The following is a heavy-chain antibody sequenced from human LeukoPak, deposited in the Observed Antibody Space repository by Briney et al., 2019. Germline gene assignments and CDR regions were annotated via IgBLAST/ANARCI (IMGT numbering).Heavy chain of an antibody. CDR2: IYYSGST. D-gene: IGHD2-2*01. J-gene: IGHJ3*02. V-gene: IGHV4-30-4*08. Sequence: SQTLSLTXTVSGGSISSGDYYWSWIRQPPGKGLEWIGYIYYSGSTYYNPSLKSRVTISVDTSKNQFSLKLSSVAAADTAVYYCARDTSVPAAMEAFDIWGQGTMVTVSS. CDR1: GGSISSGDYY. CDR3: ARDTSVPAAMEAFDI.